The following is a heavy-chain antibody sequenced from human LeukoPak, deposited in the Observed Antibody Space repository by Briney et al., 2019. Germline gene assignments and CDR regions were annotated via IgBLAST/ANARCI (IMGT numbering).Heavy chain of an antibody. CDR3: AQGGLYCSSTSCLDY. CDR2: INPSGGST. Sequence: ASVKVSCKASGYTFTSYYMHWVRQAPRQGLEWMGIINPSGGSTSYAQKFQGRVTMTRDTSTSTVYMELSSLRSEDTAVYYCAQGGLYCSSTSCLDYWGQGTLVTVSS. CDR1: GYTFTSYY. D-gene: IGHD2-2*01. J-gene: IGHJ4*02. V-gene: IGHV1-46*01.